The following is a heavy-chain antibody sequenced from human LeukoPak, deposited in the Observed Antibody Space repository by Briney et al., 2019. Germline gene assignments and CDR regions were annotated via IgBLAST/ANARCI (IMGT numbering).Heavy chain of an antibody. V-gene: IGHV1-46*01. J-gene: IGHJ5*02. CDR2: INPSGGNT. D-gene: IGHD3-10*01. Sequence: GASVKVSCKASGYTFTRYYMHWVRQAPGQGLEWMGIINPSGGNTNYAQKFQGRVTMTRDMSTSTVYMELSSLRSEDTAVYYCARDKGSTMVRGVIAYNWFDPWGQGTLVTVSS. CDR3: ARDKGSTMVRGVIAYNWFDP. CDR1: GYTFTRYY.